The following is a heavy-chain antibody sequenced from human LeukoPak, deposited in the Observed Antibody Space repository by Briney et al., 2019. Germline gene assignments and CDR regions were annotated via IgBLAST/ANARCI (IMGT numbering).Heavy chain of an antibody. CDR2: IVVGSGNT. V-gene: IGHV1-58*02. CDR1: GFTFTSSA. D-gene: IGHD5-24*01. J-gene: IGHJ4*02. CDR3: AASTNRRWLHQGY. Sequence: GASVKVSCKASGFTFTSSAMQWVRQARGQRLEWIGWIVVGSGNTNYAQKFQERVTITRDMSTSTAYMELSSLRSEDTAVYYCAASTNRRWLHQGYWGQGTLVTVSS.